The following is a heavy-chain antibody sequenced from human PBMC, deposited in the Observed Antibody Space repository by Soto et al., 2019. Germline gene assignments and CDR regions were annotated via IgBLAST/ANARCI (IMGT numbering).Heavy chain of an antibody. D-gene: IGHD3-3*01. CDR2: IRRKANNYAT. V-gene: IGHV3-73*02. J-gene: IGHJ4*02. CDR1: GFIFSDSA. CDR3: TRGRDGWSGYPRYYLYY. Sequence: EVQLVESGGGLVQPGGSLKLSCAASGFIFSDSALHWVRQASGKGLEWVGRIRRKANNYATTYAASVEGRFAISRDDSKNTAYLQMNSLKTEDTAIYYCTRGRDGWSGYPRYYLYYCCQVTLVTVSS.